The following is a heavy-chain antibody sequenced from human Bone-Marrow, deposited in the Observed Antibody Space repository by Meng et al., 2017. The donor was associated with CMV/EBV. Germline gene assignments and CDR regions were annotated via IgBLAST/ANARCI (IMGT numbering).Heavy chain of an antibody. CDR1: GYTFTGYY. V-gene: IGHV1-69*04. J-gene: IGHJ6*02. CDR2: IIPILGIA. Sequence: SVNVSCKASGYTFTGYYMHWVRQAPGQGLEWMGRIIPILGIANYAQKFQGRVTITADKSTSTAYMELSSLRSEDTAVYYCARDRSMRIFGYYYGMDVWGQGTTVTVSS. CDR3: ARDRSMRIFGYYYGMDV. D-gene: IGHD3-3*01.